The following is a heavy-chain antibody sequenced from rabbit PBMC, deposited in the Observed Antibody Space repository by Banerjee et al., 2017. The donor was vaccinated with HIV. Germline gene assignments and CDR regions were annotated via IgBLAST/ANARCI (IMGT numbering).Heavy chain of an antibody. Sequence: QEQLEESGGDLVKPEGSLTITCTASGFSFSNKYVMCWVRQAPGKGLEWIGCINSSSRNVVYASGATGRFTISKTTATTVTLQMTSLTAADTSTYLCARDLAGVIGWSFNLWGPGTLVTVS. CDR3: ARDLAGVIGWSFNL. V-gene: IGHV1S45*01. J-gene: IGHJ4*01. CDR2: INSSSRNV. CDR1: GFSFSNKYV. D-gene: IGHD4-1*01.